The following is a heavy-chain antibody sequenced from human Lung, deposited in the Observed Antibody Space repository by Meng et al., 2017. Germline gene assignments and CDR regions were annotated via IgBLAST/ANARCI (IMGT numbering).Heavy chain of an antibody. CDR2: IIPIFGTA. J-gene: IGHJ2*01. CDR3: ATYRQIPYWYFDL. D-gene: IGHD2-2*02. Sequence: VHLLQSGADVRKPGTSVMAPSEVPEVPFCTYAISWWRQAPGQGLEGRGGIIPIFGTANYAQKFQGRVTITSDKSPSTAYMELSSLKSEDTAVYYCATYRQIPYWYFDLWGHGTLVTVSS. CDR1: EVPFCTYA. V-gene: IGHV1-69*06.